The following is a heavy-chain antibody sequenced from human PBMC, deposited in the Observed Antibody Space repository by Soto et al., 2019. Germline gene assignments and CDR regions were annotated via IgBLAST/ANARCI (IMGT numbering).Heavy chain of an antibody. CDR3: ARGSSSYYDYGMDV. J-gene: IGHJ6*02. V-gene: IGHV4-30-2*01. CDR1: GDSISRGGYS. CDR2: IYDSGSI. D-gene: IGHD6-6*01. Sequence: SETLSLTCAVSGDSISRGGYSWTWIRQPPGKALEWIGNIYDSGSISYNPSLKSRVTMSVDTSKNQFSLRLTSVTAADTAVYFCARGSSSYYDYGMDVWGQGTTVTVSS.